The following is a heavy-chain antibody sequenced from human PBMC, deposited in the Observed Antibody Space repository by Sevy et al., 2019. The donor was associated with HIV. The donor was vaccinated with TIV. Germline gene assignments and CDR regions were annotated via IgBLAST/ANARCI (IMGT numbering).Heavy chain of an antibody. CDR1: GYTFTGYY. CDR2: INPNSGGT. J-gene: IGHJ3*02. D-gene: IGHD2-21*01. Sequence: ASVKVSCKASGYTFTGYYMHWVRQAPGQGLEWMGWINPNSGGTNYAQKFQGRVTMTRDTSISTAYMELSRLRSDDTAVYYCARAISYSHDALDIWGQGTMVTVSS. CDR3: ARAISYSHDALDI. V-gene: IGHV1-2*02.